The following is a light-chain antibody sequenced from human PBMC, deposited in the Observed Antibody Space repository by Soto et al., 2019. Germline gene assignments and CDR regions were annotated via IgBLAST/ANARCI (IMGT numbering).Light chain of an antibody. CDR3: QQYGSSPWT. J-gene: IGKJ1*01. V-gene: IGKV3-20*01. CDR1: QSVSSSY. CDR2: GAS. Sequence: IMLTQSPGTLSLSPGERATLSWRTSQSVSSSYLAWYQQKPGQAPRLLIYGASSRATGIPDRFSGSGSGTDFTLTISRLEPEDFAVYYCQQYGSSPWTFGQGTKVDIK.